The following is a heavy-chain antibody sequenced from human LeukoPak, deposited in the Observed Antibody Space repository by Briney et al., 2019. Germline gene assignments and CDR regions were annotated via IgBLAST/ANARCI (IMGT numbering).Heavy chain of an antibody. J-gene: IGHJ4*02. V-gene: IGHV3-30*09. D-gene: IGHD3-10*01. Sequence: GGSLRLSCAASGFTVSSNYMSWVRQAPGKGLEWVAFISHDGGSDYHADSMKGRIAISRANSRNTVYLQMNSLRVEDTAVYFCARGDGSGSYLLDHWGQGILVAVSS. CDR2: ISHDGGSD. CDR1: GFTVSSNY. CDR3: ARGDGSGSYLLDH.